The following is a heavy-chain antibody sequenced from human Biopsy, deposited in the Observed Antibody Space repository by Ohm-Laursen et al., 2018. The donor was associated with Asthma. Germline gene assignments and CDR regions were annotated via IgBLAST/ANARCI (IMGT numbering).Heavy chain of an antibody. J-gene: IGHJ4*02. CDR3: ARKAGSCISRTCYSLDF. CDR2: TNPVFGTT. D-gene: IGHD2-2*01. V-gene: IGHV1-69*13. CDR1: GGTFNTYA. Sequence: SVKVSCKSLGGTFNTYAIGWARQAPRQGPDWMGGTNPVFGTTTYPQKFQDRVTITADDSTSTVYMELSSLRSEDTAVYYCARKAGSCISRTCYSLDFWGQGTLVTVSS.